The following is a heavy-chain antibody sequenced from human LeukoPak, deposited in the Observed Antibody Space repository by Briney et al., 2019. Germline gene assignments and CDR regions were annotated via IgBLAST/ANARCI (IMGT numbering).Heavy chain of an antibody. CDR3: ARDERTTRNDY. CDR2: ISSSGSTT. V-gene: IGHV3-11*04. CDR1: GFTFSDYY. J-gene: IGHJ4*02. D-gene: IGHD1-1*01. Sequence: GGSLRLSCAASGFTFSDYYMSWIRQAPGKGLEWVSYISSSGSTTYYADSVKGRFTISRDNAKNSLYLQMNSLRAEDTAVYYCARDERTTRNDYWGQGTLVTVSS.